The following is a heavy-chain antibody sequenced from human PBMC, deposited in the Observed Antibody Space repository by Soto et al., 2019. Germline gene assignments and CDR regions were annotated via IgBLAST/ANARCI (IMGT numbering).Heavy chain of an antibody. V-gene: IGHV3-7*01. CDR1: GFTFSSYW. D-gene: IGHD2-8*01. Sequence: PGGSLRLSCAASGFTFSSYWMSWVRQAPGKGLEWVANIKQDGSEKYYVDSVKGRFTISRDNAKNSLYLQMNSLRAEDTAVYYCARFSGYCTNGVCYFYFDYWGQGTLVTVSS. J-gene: IGHJ4*02. CDR2: IKQDGSEK. CDR3: ARFSGYCTNGVCYFYFDY.